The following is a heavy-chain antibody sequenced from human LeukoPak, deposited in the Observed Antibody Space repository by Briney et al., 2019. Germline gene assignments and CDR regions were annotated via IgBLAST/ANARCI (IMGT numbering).Heavy chain of an antibody. CDR2: IYYTGST. Sequence: PSETLSLTCTVSGGSISGYFWSWFRQPPGKGLEWIGYIYYTGSTNYNPSLKSRVTISVDTSKNQFSLKLSSVTAADTALYYCARHVSVTPWYFDLWGRGTLPLSPQ. D-gene: IGHD4-17*01. CDR3: ARHVSVTPWYFDL. CDR1: GGSISGYF. J-gene: IGHJ2*01. V-gene: IGHV4-59*08.